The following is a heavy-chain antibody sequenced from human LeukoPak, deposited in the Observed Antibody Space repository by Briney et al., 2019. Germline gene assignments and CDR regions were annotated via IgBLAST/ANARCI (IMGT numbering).Heavy chain of an antibody. J-gene: IGHJ6*02. Sequence: PGGSPRLSCEVSGFSVTSYYMNWVRQGPGKGLEWVSMLQNGNKKKYADSVKGRLTISRDSSRNILYLQMNSLRAGDTGVYYCARDRTFCGVDCKSRGMDVWGRGTTVIVSS. V-gene: IGHV3-66*01. CDR1: GFSVTSYY. CDR3: ARDRTFCGVDCKSRGMDV. D-gene: IGHD2-21*02. CDR2: LQNGNKK.